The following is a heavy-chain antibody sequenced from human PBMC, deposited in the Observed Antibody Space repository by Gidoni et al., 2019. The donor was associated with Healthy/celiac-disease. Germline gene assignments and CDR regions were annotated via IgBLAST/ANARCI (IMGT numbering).Heavy chain of an antibody. V-gene: IGHV4-4*07. CDR1: GGSISSYY. CDR2: IYTSWST. D-gene: IGHD2-2*01. Sequence: QVQLQESGPELVKPSETLSLTCTVSGGSISSYYWSWIRQPAGKGLEWIGRIYTSWSTNYNPSLKSRVTMSVDTSKNQFSLKLSSVTAADTAVYYCARGGYCSSTSCYQVERGYYYYYMDVWGKGTTVTVSS. CDR3: ARGGYCSSTSCYQVERGYYYYYMDV. J-gene: IGHJ6*03.